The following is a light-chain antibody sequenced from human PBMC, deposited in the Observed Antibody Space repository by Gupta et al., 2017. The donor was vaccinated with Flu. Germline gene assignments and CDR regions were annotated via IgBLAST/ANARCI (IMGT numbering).Light chain of an antibody. V-gene: IGLV3-1*01. Sequence: VSPGQTASITCAGDNFGDNRASWYQQKPGQSLVLVIYEDNKRPSGIPDRFSGSNSVNTATLTLSGTQALDEADYYCQAWDSSTVFGAGTKVTVL. CDR3: QAWDSSTV. CDR1: NFGDNR. CDR2: EDN. J-gene: IGLJ1*01.